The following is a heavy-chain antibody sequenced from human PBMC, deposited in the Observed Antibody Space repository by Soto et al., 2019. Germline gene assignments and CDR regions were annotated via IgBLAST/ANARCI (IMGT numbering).Heavy chain of an antibody. J-gene: IGHJ6*02. CDR2: ISDSGGNT. CDR3: GKGRSYYYYYGVDV. D-gene: IGHD1-26*01. V-gene: IGHV3-23*01. Sequence: GGSLRLSCAASGFTFSSYAMSWVRQAPGKGLEWVSSISDSGGNTYYANSVKGRFTISRDNSKNTLYLQMNSLRAEDTAVYYCGKGRSYYYYYGVDVWGQGTTVTVSS. CDR1: GFTFSSYA.